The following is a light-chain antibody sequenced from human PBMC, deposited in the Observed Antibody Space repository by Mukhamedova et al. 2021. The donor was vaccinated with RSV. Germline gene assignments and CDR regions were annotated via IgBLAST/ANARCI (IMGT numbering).Light chain of an antibody. CDR2: QVT. CDR1: SSDVGAYNF. Sequence: ISCTGTSSDVGAYNFVSWYQQHPGKAPKLIIYQVTKRPSGVPGRFSGSKSGNTASLTISGLQAEDESAYHCCSYAGHAWVFGGG. V-gene: IGLV2-11*03. J-gene: IGLJ2*01. CDR3: CSYAGHAWV.